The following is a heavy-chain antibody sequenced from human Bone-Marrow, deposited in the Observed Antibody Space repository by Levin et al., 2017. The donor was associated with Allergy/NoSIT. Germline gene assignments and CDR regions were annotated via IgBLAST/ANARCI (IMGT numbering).Heavy chain of an antibody. J-gene: IGHJ4*02. V-gene: IGHV1-69*06. D-gene: IGHD3-10*01. CDR3: ARVSVWGSGSDY. CDR1: GGTFSSYA. CDR2: IIPIFGTA. Sequence: ASVKVSCKASGGTFSSYAISWVRQAPGQGLEWMGGIIPIFGTANYAQKFQGRVTITADKSTSTAYMELSSLRSEDTAVYYCARVSVWGSGSDYWGQGTLVTVSS.